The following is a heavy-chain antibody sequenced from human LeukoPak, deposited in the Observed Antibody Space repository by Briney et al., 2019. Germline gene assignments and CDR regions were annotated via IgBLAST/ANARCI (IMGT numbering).Heavy chain of an antibody. V-gene: IGHV1-8*01. CDR1: GYTFTSYD. CDR2: MNPNSGNT. J-gene: IGHJ6*03. Sequence: ASVKVSCKASGYTFTSYDINWVRQAPGQGLEWMGWMNPNSGNTGYAQKFQGRVTMTRTTSISTAYMELSSLGSEATAVYYCARHGEIAAAGYYYYYMDVWGKGTTVTVSS. CDR3: ARHGEIAAAGYYYYYMDV. D-gene: IGHD6-13*01.